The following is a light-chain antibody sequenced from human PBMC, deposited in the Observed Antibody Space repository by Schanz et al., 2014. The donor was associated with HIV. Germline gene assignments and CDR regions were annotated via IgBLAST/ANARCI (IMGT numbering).Light chain of an antibody. Sequence: QSALTQPPSASGSPGQSVTISCTGTSSDVGDYDFVSWYQQHPGKAPKLMIYDVSNRPSGVSNRFSGSKSGNKASLTISGLQAEDEADYYCSSYTSSNTLEVFGTGTKLTVL. CDR2: DVS. CDR3: SSYTSSNTLEV. J-gene: IGLJ1*01. CDR1: SSDVGDYDF. V-gene: IGLV2-14*01.